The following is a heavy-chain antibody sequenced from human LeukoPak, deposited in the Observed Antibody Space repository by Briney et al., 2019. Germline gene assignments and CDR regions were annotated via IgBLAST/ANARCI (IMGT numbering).Heavy chain of an antibody. CDR3: ARDRKWFGELLCLDY. CDR1: GYTFTSYG. Sequence: ASVKVSCKASGYTFTSYGISWVRQAPGQGLEWMGWISAYNGNTNYAQKLQGRVTMTTDTSTSTVYMELRSLRSDDTAVYYCARDRKWFGELLCLDYWGQGTLVTVSS. V-gene: IGHV1-18*01. CDR2: ISAYNGNT. J-gene: IGHJ4*02. D-gene: IGHD3-10*01.